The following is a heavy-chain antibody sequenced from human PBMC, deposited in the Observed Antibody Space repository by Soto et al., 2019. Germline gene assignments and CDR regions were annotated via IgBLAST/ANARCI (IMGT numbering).Heavy chain of an antibody. D-gene: IGHD3-3*01. CDR1: GFTFSSYS. Sequence: GSLRLSCAASGFTFSSYSMNWVRQAPGKGLEWVSSISSSSSYIYYADSVKGRFTISRDNAKNSLYLQMNSLRAENTAVYYCARDRYDFWSGYWVYWGQGTLVTVSS. CDR3: ARDRYDFWSGYWVY. CDR2: ISSSSSYI. V-gene: IGHV3-21*01. J-gene: IGHJ4*02.